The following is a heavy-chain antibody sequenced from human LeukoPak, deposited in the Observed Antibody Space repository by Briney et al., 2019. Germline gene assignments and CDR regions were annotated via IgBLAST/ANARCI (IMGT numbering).Heavy chain of an antibody. CDR3: ARSLDGDHFDY. Sequence: SETLSLTCTVSGGSISSYYWSWIRQPPGKGLEWIGYIYYSGSTNYNPSLKSRVTISVDTSKNQFSLKLSSVTAADTAVYYCARSLDGDHFDYWGQETLVTVSS. V-gene: IGHV4-59*08. J-gene: IGHJ4*02. CDR2: IYYSGST. CDR1: GGSISSYY. D-gene: IGHD4-17*01.